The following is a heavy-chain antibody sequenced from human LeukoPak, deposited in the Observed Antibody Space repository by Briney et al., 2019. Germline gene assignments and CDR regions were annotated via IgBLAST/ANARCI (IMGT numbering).Heavy chain of an antibody. CDR1: GYPISRGYY. Sequence: PSETLSLTCNVSGYPISRGYYWGWIRQPPGKGLEWIGYIYYSGSTNYNPSLKSRVTISVDTSKNQFSLKLSSVTAADTAVYYCARGGSYRSFDYWGQGTLVTVSS. J-gene: IGHJ4*02. CDR3: ARGGSYRSFDY. D-gene: IGHD3-16*02. V-gene: IGHV4-61*01. CDR2: IYYSGST.